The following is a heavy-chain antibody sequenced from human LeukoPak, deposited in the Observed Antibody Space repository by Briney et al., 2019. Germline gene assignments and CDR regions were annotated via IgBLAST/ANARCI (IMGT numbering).Heavy chain of an antibody. CDR3: AKSRSHSSAWYGSDFDY. Sequence: GGSLRLSCAASGFTFSSYAMSWVRQAPGKGLEWVSAISGSGGSTYYADSVKGRFTISRDNSKNTLYLQMNSLRAEDTALYYCAKSRSHSSAWYGSDFDYWGQGTLVTVSS. V-gene: IGHV3-23*01. D-gene: IGHD6-19*01. CDR1: GFTFSSYA. CDR2: ISGSGGST. J-gene: IGHJ4*02.